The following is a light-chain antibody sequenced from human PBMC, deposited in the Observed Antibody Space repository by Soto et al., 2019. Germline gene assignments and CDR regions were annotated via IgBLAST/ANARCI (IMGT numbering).Light chain of an antibody. CDR2: DVN. J-gene: IGLJ2*01. CDR1: SSDIGAYNF. V-gene: IGLV2-14*03. CDR3: TSWTTSTTMI. Sequence: QSALTQPASVSGSPGQSSTISCTGTSSDIGAYNFVSWYQQHPGKAPKLMLYDVNIRTSGVSNSFSGSKSGNTATLTISGHQAEDEADYYCTSWTTSTTMIFGGGTKVTVL.